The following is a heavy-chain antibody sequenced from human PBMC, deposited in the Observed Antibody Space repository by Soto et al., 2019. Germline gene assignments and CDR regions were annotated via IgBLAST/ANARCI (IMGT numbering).Heavy chain of an antibody. V-gene: IGHV1-18*01. J-gene: IGHJ3*01. CDR1: GYTFTSHG. CDR2: ISTFNGKT. Sequence: QVHLVQSGGEVKNPGASVKVSCKPSGYTFTSHGISWVRQAPGQGLEWMGWISTFNGKTDYAQKFQGRVTMTADTRTTTGYMELTSLRSDDTAVYYCARLLTEGATFREDAFDLWGQGTKVTVSS. D-gene: IGHD1-26*01. CDR3: ARLLTEGATFREDAFDL.